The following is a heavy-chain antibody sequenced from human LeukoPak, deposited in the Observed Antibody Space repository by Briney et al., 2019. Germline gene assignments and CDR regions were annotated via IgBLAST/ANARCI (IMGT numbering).Heavy chain of an antibody. CDR1: GFTFSSYL. V-gene: IGHV3-74*01. J-gene: IGHJ4*02. CDR2: INSDGSRT. D-gene: IGHD5-24*01. Sequence: GGSLRLSCAASGFTFSSYLMYWVRQAPGKGPVWVSRINSDGSRTNYADSVKGRFTISRDNAKNTLYLQMNSLRAEDTAVYYCARDRGWLQFDYWGQGTLVTVSS. CDR3: ARDRGWLQFDY.